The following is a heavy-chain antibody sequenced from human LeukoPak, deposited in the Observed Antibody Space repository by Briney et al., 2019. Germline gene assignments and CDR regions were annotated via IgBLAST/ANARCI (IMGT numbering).Heavy chain of an antibody. CDR1: GYTFTSYD. CDR3: ARSSVGARRRIDY. V-gene: IGHV1-8*01. Sequence: WASVKVSCKASGYTFTSYDINWVRQATGQGLEWMGWMNPNSGNTGYAQKFQGRVTMTRSTSINTAHMELNSLTSEDTAVYYCARSSVGARRRIDYWGQGTLVTVSS. CDR2: MNPNSGNT. J-gene: IGHJ4*02. D-gene: IGHD1-26*01.